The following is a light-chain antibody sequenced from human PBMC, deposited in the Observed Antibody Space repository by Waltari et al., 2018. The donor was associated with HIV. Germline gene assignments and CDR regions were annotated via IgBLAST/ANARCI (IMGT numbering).Light chain of an antibody. CDR3: AAWDDSLKGGA. CDR2: SNY. J-gene: IGLJ1*01. V-gene: IGLV1-44*01. CDR1: TSNIRGNT. Sequence: QSVLAQPPSASGTPGQRVTIPCSGSTSNIRGNTVSWYQQLPGTAPKLLIYSNYQRPSGIPDRFSGDTYGTSASLVISGLQAEDEADYYCAAWDDSLKGGAFGPGTKVTVL.